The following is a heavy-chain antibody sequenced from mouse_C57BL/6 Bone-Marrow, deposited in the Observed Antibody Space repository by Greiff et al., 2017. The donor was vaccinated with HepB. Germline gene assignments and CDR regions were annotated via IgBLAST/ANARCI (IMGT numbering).Heavy chain of an antibody. CDR3: AREEGKLYDYDQTAWFAY. D-gene: IGHD2-4*01. V-gene: IGHV1-72*01. J-gene: IGHJ3*01. CDR1: GYTFTSYW. Sequence: VQLQQPGAELVKPGASVKLSCKASGYTFTSYWMHWVKQRPGRGLEWIGRIDPNSGGTKYNEKFKSKATLTVDKPSSTAYMQLSSLTSEDFAVYYCAREEGKLYDYDQTAWFAYWGQGTLVTVSA. CDR2: IDPNSGGT.